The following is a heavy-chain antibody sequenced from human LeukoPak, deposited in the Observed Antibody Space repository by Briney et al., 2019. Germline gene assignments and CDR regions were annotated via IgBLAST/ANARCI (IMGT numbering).Heavy chain of an antibody. CDR3: ARAPQLLQSHDAFDI. J-gene: IGHJ3*02. D-gene: IGHD4-11*01. V-gene: IGHV4-59*01. CDR2: IFYGGTI. CDR1: GGPISDYY. Sequence: SETLSLTCSVSGGPISDYYWNWIRQPPGKGLQWIGNIFYGGTIKYNPSLKSRVTVSVDTSKNQFSLKLSSVTAADTAVYFCARAPQLLQSHDAFDIWGQGTVVTVSS.